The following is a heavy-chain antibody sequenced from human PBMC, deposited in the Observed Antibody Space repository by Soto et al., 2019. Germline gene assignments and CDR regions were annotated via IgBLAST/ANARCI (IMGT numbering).Heavy chain of an antibody. CDR3: ARERYSYGFDY. CDR1: GFAVGGFY. V-gene: IGHV3-53*01. J-gene: IGHJ4*02. CDR2: MFTTGTT. D-gene: IGHD5-18*01. Sequence: RLSCAASGFAVGGFYMNWVRPAPGKGLEWVSVMFTTGTTYYADSVKGRFTISRDDSKNTLYLQMNSLRAEDTAVYYCARERYSYGFDYWGQGTVVTVSS.